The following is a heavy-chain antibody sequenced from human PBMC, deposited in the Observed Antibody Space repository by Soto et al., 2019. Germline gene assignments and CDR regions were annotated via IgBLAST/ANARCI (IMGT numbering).Heavy chain of an antibody. CDR2: ITVSGGST. V-gene: IGHV3-23*01. D-gene: IGHD3-3*01. J-gene: IGHJ6*03. CDR1: GFTFNTYV. CDR3: ANAIPYDFWSGYPGYMDV. Sequence: GGSLRLSCAVSGFTFNTYVITWVRQAPGRGLEWVSSITVSGGSTHYADSVKGRFTISRDNSKNTLYLQMNSLRAEDTAVYYCANAIPYDFWSGYPGYMDVWGKGTTVTLSS.